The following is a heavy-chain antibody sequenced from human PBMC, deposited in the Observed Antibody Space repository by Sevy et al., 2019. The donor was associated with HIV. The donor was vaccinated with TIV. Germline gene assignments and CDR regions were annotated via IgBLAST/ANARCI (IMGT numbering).Heavy chain of an antibody. D-gene: IGHD3-3*02. J-gene: IGHJ4*02. V-gene: IGHV3-7*01. CDR2: LKQDGSDK. CDR1: GFTFSFYW. Sequence: GGSLRLSCAASGFTFSFYWMSWVRQAPGKGLEWVASLKQDGSDKYYVDSVKGRFTVSRDNAKNSVYLQMNSLGAEDTAVYYCARESLGINIFGVVTDWGQGTLVTVSS. CDR3: ARESLGINIFGVVTD.